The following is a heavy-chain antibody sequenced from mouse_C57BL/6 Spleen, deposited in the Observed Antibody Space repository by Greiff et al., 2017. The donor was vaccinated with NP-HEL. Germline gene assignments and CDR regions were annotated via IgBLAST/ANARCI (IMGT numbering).Heavy chain of an antibody. V-gene: IGHV1-26*01. CDR3: ARYQGSTDYAMDY. J-gene: IGHJ4*01. CDR1: GYTFTDYY. Sequence: EVQLQQSGPELVKPGASVKISCKASGYTFTDYYMNWVKQSHGKSLEWIGDINPNNGGTSYNQKFKGKATLTVDKSSSTAYMELRSLTSEDSAVYYCARYQGSTDYAMDYWGQGTSVTVAS. D-gene: IGHD1-1*02. CDR2: INPNNGGT.